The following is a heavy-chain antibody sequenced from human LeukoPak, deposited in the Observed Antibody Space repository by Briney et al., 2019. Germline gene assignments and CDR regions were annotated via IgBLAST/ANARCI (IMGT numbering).Heavy chain of an antibody. V-gene: IGHV1-2*02. CDR3: ARGAVAGISDY. Sequence: ASVKVSCKASGYSFTGHYMHWVRQAPGQGLEWMGWINPKSGGTNYAQKFQGRVTMTRDTSISTAYMELSRLRSDDTAVYYCARGAVAGISDYWGQGTLVTVSS. J-gene: IGHJ4*02. D-gene: IGHD6-19*01. CDR2: INPKSGGT. CDR1: GYSFTGHY.